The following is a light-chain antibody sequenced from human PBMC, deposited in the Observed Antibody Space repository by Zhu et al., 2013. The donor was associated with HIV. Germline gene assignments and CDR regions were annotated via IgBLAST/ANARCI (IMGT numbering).Light chain of an antibody. CDR2: DAS. CDR1: QDITKY. Sequence: DIQMTQSPSSLSASLGDRVTITCQASQDITKYLNWYQQKPLKAPKLLIYDASNLEAGVPSRFSGSGSGTYFTLTITSLQPEDIATYYCQQYDNLPLTFGGGTKIEIE. J-gene: IGKJ4*01. V-gene: IGKV1-33*01. CDR3: QQYDNLPLT.